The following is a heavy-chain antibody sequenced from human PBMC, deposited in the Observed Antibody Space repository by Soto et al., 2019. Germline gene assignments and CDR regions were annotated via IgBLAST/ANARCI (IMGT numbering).Heavy chain of an antibody. V-gene: IGHV1-18*01. Sequence: QVQLVQSGAEVKKPGASVKVSYKASGYTFTSYGISWVRQAPGKGLEWMGWISAYNGNTNYAQKIQGRVTKTTGTSPSTAYMDLKSLRSDHTAVYYCARGNWVIDYWGQGTLVTDSS. CDR1: GYTFTSYG. CDR3: ARGNWVIDY. CDR2: ISAYNGNT. D-gene: IGHD1-1*01. J-gene: IGHJ4*01.